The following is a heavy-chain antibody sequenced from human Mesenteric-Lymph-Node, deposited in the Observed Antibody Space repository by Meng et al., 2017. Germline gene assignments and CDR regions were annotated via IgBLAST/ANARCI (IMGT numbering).Heavy chain of an antibody. J-gene: IGHJ5*02. Sequence: TCAVYGGSFSGYYWSWIRQPPGKGLEWIGEINHSGSTNYNPSLKSRVTISVDTSKNQFSLKLSSVTAADTAVYYCARASIFGVVILENWFDPWGQGTLVTVSS. D-gene: IGHD3-3*01. CDR2: INHSGST. CDR1: GGSFSGYY. V-gene: IGHV4-34*01. CDR3: ARASIFGVVILENWFDP.